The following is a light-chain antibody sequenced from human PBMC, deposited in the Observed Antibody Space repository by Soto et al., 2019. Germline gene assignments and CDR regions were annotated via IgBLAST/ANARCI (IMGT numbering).Light chain of an antibody. V-gene: IGLV1-40*01. CDR2: GNS. J-gene: IGLJ2*01. CDR1: SSNIGAGYD. CDR3: QSYDSSLSGYVV. Sequence: QSVLTQPPSVSGAPGQRVTISCTGSSSNIGAGYDVHWYQQLPGTAPKLLISGNSHRPSGVPDRFSGSKSGTSASLAITGLQPEDEADYYCQSYDSSLSGYVVLGGGTKLTVL.